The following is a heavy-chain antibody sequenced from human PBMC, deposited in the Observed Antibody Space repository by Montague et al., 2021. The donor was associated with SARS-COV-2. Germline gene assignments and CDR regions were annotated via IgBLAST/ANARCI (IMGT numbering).Heavy chain of an antibody. CDR1: GGSISSSSYY. J-gene: IGHJ5*02. CDR3: ARQKMGSVTIFGVVMHDRGFVP. D-gene: IGHD3-3*01. CDR2: IYYSGST. V-gene: IGHV4-39*01. Sequence: SETLSLTCTVSGGSISSSSYYWGWIRQPPGKGLEWIGNIYYSGSTYYNPSLKSRVTISVDTSKNQFSLKLSSVTAADTAVYYCARQKMGSVTIFGVVMHDRGFVPWGQGTLVTVSS.